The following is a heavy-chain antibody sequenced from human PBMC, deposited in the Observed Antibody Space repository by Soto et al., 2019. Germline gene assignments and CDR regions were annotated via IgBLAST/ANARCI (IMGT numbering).Heavy chain of an antibody. V-gene: IGHV3-30*14. D-gene: IGHD3-3*01. CDR3: VRGRFLSMDV. CDR1: GFTFSSYA. J-gene: IGHJ6*02. CDR2: ISNDGTNK. Sequence: GGSLRLSCVGTGFTFSSYAMHWVRQAPGKGLEWVAVISNDGTNKYYSTSLKTRLTISKDTSKNQVVLTMTNMDPVDTGTYYCVRGRFLSMDVWGQGTTVTVSS.